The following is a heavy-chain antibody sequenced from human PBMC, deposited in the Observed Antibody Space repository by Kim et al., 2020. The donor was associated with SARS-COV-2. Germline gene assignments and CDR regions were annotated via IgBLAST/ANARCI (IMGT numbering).Heavy chain of an antibody. J-gene: IGHJ5*02. D-gene: IGHD3-10*01. CDR1: GYTFTGYY. Sequence: ASVKVSCKASGYTFTGYYMHWVRQAPGQGLEWIGWINPNSGGTNYAQKFQGRVTMTSDTSISPAYMVLSGLRSDDTAVYYFARADYGADPYNWFDPCG. CDR3: ARADYGADPYNWFDP. CDR2: INPNSGGT. V-gene: IGHV1-2*02.